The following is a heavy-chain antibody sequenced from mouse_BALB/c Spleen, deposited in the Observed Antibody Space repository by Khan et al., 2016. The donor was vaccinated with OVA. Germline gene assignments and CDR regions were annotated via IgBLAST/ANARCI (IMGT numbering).Heavy chain of an antibody. D-gene: IGHD1-1*01. J-gene: IGHJ3*01. Sequence: EVELVESGGGLVKPGGSLKLSCAASGFTFSSYAMSWVRQTPEKRLEWVATINSDGTYTYYPDSVKGRFTISRDNAKNTLYLQMSSLRSEETAMYYCARHSFGPFAYWGQGTLVTVSA. CDR2: INSDGTYT. CDR3: ARHSFGPFAY. V-gene: IGHV5-9-3*01. CDR1: GFTFSSYA.